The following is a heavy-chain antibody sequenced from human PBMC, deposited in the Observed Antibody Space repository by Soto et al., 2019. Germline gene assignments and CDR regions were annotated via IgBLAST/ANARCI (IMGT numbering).Heavy chain of an antibody. D-gene: IGHD2-2*01. CDR1: GYTFTSYY. CDR3: TRVCSSTSCRDAFDI. V-gene: IGHV1-46*03. J-gene: IGHJ3*02. CDR2: INPSGGST. Sequence: ASVKVSCTASGYTFTSYYMHWVRQAPGQGLEWMGIINPSGGSTSYAQKFQGRVTMTRDTSTSTVYMELSSLRSEDTAVYYCTRVCSSTSCRDAFDIWGQGTMVTVSS.